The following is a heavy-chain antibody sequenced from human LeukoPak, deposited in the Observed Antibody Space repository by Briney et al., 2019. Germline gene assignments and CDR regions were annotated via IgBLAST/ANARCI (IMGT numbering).Heavy chain of an antibody. V-gene: IGHV4-34*01. Sequence: GSLRLSCAASGFTFDDYGMSWIRQPPGKGLEWIGEINHSGSTNYNPSLKSRVTISVDTSKNQFSLKLSSVTAADTAVYYCARVVRGVYYYYMDVWGKGTTVTISS. CDR1: GFTFDDYG. CDR3: ARVVRGVYYYYMDV. D-gene: IGHD3-10*01. J-gene: IGHJ6*03. CDR2: INHSGST.